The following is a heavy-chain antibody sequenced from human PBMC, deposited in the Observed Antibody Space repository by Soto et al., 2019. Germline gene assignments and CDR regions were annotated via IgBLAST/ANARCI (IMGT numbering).Heavy chain of an antibody. CDR1: GFTISRNY. CDR2: IYSSGST. Sequence: PGGSLRLSCAASGFTISRNYMSWVRQPPGKGLEWVSVIYSSGSTDYADSVRGRFSISRDNSKSTVFLQMNTLRAEDTAVYYCVRARDGYNFLYEPTWGQGTLVTVSS. J-gene: IGHJ1*01. D-gene: IGHD5-12*01. CDR3: VRARDGYNFLYEPT. V-gene: IGHV3-53*01.